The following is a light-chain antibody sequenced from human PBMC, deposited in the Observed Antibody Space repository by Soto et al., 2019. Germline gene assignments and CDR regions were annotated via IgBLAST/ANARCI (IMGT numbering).Light chain of an antibody. CDR3: QSYDSSRSGSYV. J-gene: IGLJ1*01. CDR2: GNS. CDR1: SSNIGAGYD. Sequence: QPFLTQPPSVSGAPGQRVTISCTGSSSNIGAGYDVHWYQQLPGTAPKLLIYGNSNRPSGVPDRFSGSKSGTSASLAITGLQAEDEADYYCQSYDSSRSGSYVFGTGTKVTVL. V-gene: IGLV1-40*01.